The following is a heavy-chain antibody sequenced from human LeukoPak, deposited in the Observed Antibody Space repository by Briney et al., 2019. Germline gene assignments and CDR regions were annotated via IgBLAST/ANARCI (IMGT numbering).Heavy chain of an antibody. CDR2: ISSSSSYI. D-gene: IGHD4-17*01. Sequence: GGSLRLSCAASGFTFSSYSMNWVRQAPGKGLEWVSSISSSSSYIYYADSVKGRFTISRDNAKNSLYLQMSSLKASDTAIYYCAAPFGPFTVHGRAFDMWGQGTLVTVSS. CDR3: AAPFGPFTVHGRAFDM. V-gene: IGHV3-21*04. CDR1: GFTFSSYS. J-gene: IGHJ3*02.